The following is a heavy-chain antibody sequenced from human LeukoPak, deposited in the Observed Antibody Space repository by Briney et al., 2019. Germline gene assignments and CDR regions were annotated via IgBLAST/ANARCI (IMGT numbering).Heavy chain of an antibody. J-gene: IGHJ4*02. CDR3: AREFVPEVDTAMVFDY. CDR1: GGTFSSYA. D-gene: IGHD5-18*01. CDR2: IIPIFGTA. V-gene: IGHV1-69*05. Sequence: SVKVSCKASGGTFSSYAISWVRQAPGQGLEWMGRIIPIFGTANYAQKFQGRVTITTDESTSTAYMELSSLRSEDTAVYYCAREFVPEVDTAMVFDYWGQGTLVTVSS.